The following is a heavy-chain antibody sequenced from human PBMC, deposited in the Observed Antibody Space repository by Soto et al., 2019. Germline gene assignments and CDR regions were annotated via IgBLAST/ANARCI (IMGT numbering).Heavy chain of an antibody. D-gene: IGHD2-8*01. CDR2: INPSGGST. Sequence: ASVKVSCKASGYTFTSYYMHWVRQAPGQGLEWMGIINPSGGSTGYAQKFQGRVTMTRDTSTSTVYMELSSLRSEDTAVYYCARAPWQRYCTNGVCYFAIWGQGTLVTVSS. CDR3: ARAPWQRYCTNGVCYFAI. V-gene: IGHV1-46*03. CDR1: GYTFTSYY. J-gene: IGHJ4*02.